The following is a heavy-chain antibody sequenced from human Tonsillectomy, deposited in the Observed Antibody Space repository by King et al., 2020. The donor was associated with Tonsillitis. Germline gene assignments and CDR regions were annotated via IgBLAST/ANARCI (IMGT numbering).Heavy chain of an antibody. CDR3: TILRQWLLQD. Sequence: VQLVEYGGGLMKPGGSLRLSCAASGFTFSNAWMSWVRQAPGKGLEWVGRIKSKTEGGTTDYAAPVKGRFTISRDDSKNTLYLQMNNLKTEDTAVYYCTILRQWLLQDWGQGTLVTVSS. CDR1: GFTFSNAW. D-gene: IGHD6-19*01. CDR2: IKSKTEGGTT. V-gene: IGHV3-15*01. J-gene: IGHJ4*02.